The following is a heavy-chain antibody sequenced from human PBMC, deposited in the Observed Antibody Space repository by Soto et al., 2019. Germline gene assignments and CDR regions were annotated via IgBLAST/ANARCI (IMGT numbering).Heavy chain of an antibody. CDR1: GYTFTSYY. Sequence: ASVKVSCKASGYTFTSYYMHWVRQAPGQGLEWMGIINPSGGSTSYAQKFQGRVTMTRDTSTSTVYMELSSLRSEDTAVYYCAIVVVAAMTSVYYYGMDVWGQGTTVTVSS. V-gene: IGHV1-46*01. J-gene: IGHJ6*02. CDR3: AIVVVAAMTSVYYYGMDV. D-gene: IGHD2-15*01. CDR2: INPSGGST.